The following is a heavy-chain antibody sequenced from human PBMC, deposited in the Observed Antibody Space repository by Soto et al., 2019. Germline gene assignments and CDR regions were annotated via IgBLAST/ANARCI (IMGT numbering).Heavy chain of an antibody. J-gene: IGHJ4*02. D-gene: IGHD3-9*01. V-gene: IGHV3-48*01. Sequence: GVLLSVFCEASGFTSSNYSRNGVRQAPGKGLEWVSYISSSSSTIYYADSVKGRFTISRDNAKNSLYLQMNSLRAEDTAVYYCARSYDILTGYYMVFDYWGQGT. CDR2: ISSSSSTI. CDR1: GFTSSNYS. CDR3: ARSYDILTGYYMVFDY.